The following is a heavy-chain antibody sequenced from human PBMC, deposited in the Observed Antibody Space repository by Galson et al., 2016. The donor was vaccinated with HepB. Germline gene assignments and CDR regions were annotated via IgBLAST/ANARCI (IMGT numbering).Heavy chain of an antibody. Sequence: QSGAEVTKPGESLRISCKGSGYSFTRNWISWVRQMPGKGLEWMGRIDPSDSYASYSPSFQGHVTISADKSISTAYLQWSSLKAADRAMYYCARHKSTGWYVRLMDVWGQGTTVTVSS. D-gene: IGHD6-19*01. J-gene: IGHJ6*02. CDR3: ARHKSTGWYVRLMDV. V-gene: IGHV5-10-1*01. CDR2: IDPSDSYA. CDR1: GYSFTRNW.